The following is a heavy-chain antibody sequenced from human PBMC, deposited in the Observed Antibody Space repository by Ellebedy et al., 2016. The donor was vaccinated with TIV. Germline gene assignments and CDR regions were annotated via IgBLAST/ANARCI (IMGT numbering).Heavy chain of an antibody. CDR1: GYSFTSYW. J-gene: IGHJ5*02. D-gene: IGHD3-10*01. CDR2: IDPSDSYT. Sequence: GESLKISCKGSGYSFTSYWINWVRQMPGKGLEWMGRIDPSDSYTNYSPSFEGHVTISADKSISTAYLQWSSLKASDTAMYYCARQYGLNWFDPWGQGTLVTVSS. V-gene: IGHV5-10-1*01. CDR3: ARQYGLNWFDP.